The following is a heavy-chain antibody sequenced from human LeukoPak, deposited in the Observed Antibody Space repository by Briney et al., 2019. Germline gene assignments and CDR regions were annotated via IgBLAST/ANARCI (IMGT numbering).Heavy chain of an antibody. V-gene: IGHV3-7*05. Sequence: GGSLRLSCAVSGFTFSTYWMSWVRQAPGKGLEWVANMKQDGNEECYVDSVKGRFTISRDNAKNSPYLQMNSLRAEDTAVYYCARPYSSGWYGVFNYWGQGTLVTVSS. CDR3: ARPYSSGWYGVFNY. J-gene: IGHJ4*02. D-gene: IGHD6-19*01. CDR1: GFTFSTYW. CDR2: MKQDGNEE.